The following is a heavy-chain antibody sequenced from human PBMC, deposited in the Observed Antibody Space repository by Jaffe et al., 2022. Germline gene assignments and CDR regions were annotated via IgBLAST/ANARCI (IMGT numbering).Heavy chain of an antibody. CDR3: ARDSSGRLRVEY. V-gene: IGHV3-66*02. D-gene: IGHD3-22*01. Sequence: EVQLVESGGGLVQPGGSLRLSCAASGFTVSSNYMSWVRQAPGKGLEWVSLIYSGDGTFYADSVKGRFTISRDNSKNTLYLQMNSLRVEDTAVYYCARDSSGRLRVEYWGQGTLVTVSS. J-gene: IGHJ4*02. CDR1: GFTVSSNY. CDR2: IYSGDGT.